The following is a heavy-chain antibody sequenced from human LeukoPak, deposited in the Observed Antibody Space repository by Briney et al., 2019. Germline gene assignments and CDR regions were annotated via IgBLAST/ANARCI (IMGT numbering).Heavy chain of an antibody. V-gene: IGHV1-69*05. CDR3: ASLVSGYYMWFDP. CDR2: IIPIFGTA. D-gene: IGHD3-22*01. J-gene: IGHJ5*02. Sequence: SVKVSCKASGYTFTSYDINWVRQATGQGLEWMGGIIPIFGTANYAQKFQGRVTITTDESTSTAYMELSSLRSEDTAVYYCASLVSGYYMWFDPWGQGTLVTVSS. CDR1: GYTFTSYD.